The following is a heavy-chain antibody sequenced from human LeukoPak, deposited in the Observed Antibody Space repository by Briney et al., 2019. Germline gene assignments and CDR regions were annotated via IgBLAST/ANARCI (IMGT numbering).Heavy chain of an antibody. V-gene: IGHV1-8*01. Sequence: ASVKVSCKASGYTFTSYDIDWVRQATGQGLEWMGWMNPNSGNTGYAQKFQGRVTMTRSTSISTAYMELSSLRSEDTAVYYCATASTVTTERGSVVRAFDIWGQGTMVTVSS. CDR2: MNPNSGNT. CDR3: ATASTVTTERGSVVRAFDI. J-gene: IGHJ3*02. D-gene: IGHD4-17*01. CDR1: GYTFTSYD.